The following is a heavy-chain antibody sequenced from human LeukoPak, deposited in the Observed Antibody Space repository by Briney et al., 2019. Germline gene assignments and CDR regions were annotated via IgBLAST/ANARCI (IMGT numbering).Heavy chain of an antibody. J-gene: IGHJ4*02. D-gene: IGHD3-10*01. CDR3: ARDYYGSGSYGGFDY. CDR2: ISGSDNYI. Sequence: GGSLRLSCVASGFTFSLYNMNWVRQAPGKGLEWVSSISGSDNYIFYADSVKGRFTISRDNAKNSLFLQMDSLRAEDTAVFYCARDYYGSGSYGGFDYWGQGTLVTVSS. CDR1: GFTFSLYN. V-gene: IGHV3-21*04.